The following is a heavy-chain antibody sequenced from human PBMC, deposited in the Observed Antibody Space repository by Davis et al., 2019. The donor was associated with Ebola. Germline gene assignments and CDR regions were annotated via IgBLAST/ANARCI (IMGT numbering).Heavy chain of an antibody. J-gene: IGHJ4*02. CDR2: INAGNGNT. V-gene: IGHV1-18*04. D-gene: IGHD5-12*01. CDR1: GYTFTSYG. CDR3: AVGGMLDTIADY. Sequence: AASVKVSCKASGYTFTSYGISWVRQAPGQGLEWMGWINAGNGNTKYSQKFQGRVTITRDTSASTAYMDLSSLRSEDTAVYYCAVGGMLDTIADYWGQGTLVTVSS.